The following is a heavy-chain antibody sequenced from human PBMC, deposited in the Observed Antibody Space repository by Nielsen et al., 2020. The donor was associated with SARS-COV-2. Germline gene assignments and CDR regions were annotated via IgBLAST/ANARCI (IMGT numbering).Heavy chain of an antibody. CDR3: ARVWRTAAAGTYYYYGMDV. J-gene: IGHJ6*02. D-gene: IGHD6-13*01. CDR1: GFTFSSYD. CDR2: IGTAGDT. V-gene: IGHV3-13*04. Sequence: GESLKISCAASGFTFSSYDMHWVRQATGKGLEWVSAIGTAGDTYYPGSVKGRFTISRENAKNSLYLQMNSLRAGDTAVYYRARVWRTAAAGTYYYYGMDVWGQGTTVTVSS.